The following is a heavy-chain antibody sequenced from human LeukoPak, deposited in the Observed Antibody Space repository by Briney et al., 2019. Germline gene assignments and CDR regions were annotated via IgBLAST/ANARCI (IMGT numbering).Heavy chain of an antibody. V-gene: IGHV1-46*01. CDR1: GYTFTSYY. Sequence: ASVKVSCKASGYTFTSYYMHWVRQAPGQGLEWMGIINPSGGSTSYAQKFQGRVTMTRDTSTSTVYMELSSLRSEDTAVYYCARVLGGSSALGPNYYYGMDVWGQGTTVTVSS. J-gene: IGHJ6*02. D-gene: IGHD6-6*01. CDR3: ARVLGGSSALGPNYYYGMDV. CDR2: INPSGGST.